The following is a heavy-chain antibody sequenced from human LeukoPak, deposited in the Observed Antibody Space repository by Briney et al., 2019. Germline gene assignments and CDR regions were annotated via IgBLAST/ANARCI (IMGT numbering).Heavy chain of an antibody. J-gene: IGHJ4*02. Sequence: ASVKVSCKASGYTFTSYYMHWVRQAPGQGLEWMGIINPSGGSTSYAQKFQGRVTVTRDTSTSTVHMELSGLRSEDTAIYYCARDQEAFDYWGQGTLVTVSS. CDR2: INPSGGST. V-gene: IGHV1-46*01. CDR1: GYTFTSYY. CDR3: ARDQEAFDY.